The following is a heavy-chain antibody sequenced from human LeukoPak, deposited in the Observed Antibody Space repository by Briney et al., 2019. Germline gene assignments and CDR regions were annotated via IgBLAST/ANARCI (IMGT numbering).Heavy chain of an antibody. V-gene: IGHV3-53*05. CDR2: IYVGLFT. Sequence: GGSLRLSCAASGFDIAGNYMSWVRQAPGKGLEWVSAIYVGLFTEYADSVKGRFTISRDNAKNSLYLQMNSLRAEDTALYYCAKDINYDSSGYYTNHWGQGTLDTVSS. D-gene: IGHD3-22*01. CDR3: AKDINYDSSGYYTNH. CDR1: GFDIAGNY. J-gene: IGHJ5*02.